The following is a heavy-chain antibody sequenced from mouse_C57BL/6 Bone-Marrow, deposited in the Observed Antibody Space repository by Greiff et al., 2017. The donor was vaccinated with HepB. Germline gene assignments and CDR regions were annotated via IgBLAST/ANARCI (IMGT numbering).Heavy chain of an antibody. Sequence: QVQLQQSGPELVKPGASVKISCKASGYTFTDYHINWVKQRPGQGLEWIGWIFPGSGSTYYNEKFKGKATLTVDKSSSTAYMLLSSLTSEDSAVYFCARCTTVVEGGWYFDVWGTGTTVTVSS. CDR1: GYTFTDYH. J-gene: IGHJ1*03. CDR2: IFPGSGST. D-gene: IGHD1-1*01. V-gene: IGHV1-75*01. CDR3: ARCTTVVEGGWYFDV.